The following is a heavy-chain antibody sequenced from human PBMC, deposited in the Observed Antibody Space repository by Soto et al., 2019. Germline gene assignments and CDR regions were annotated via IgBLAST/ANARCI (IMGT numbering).Heavy chain of an antibody. Sequence: QVQLQQSGPGLVKPSQTLSLTCTVSGGSISYAYYHWTWIRQSPGKGLEWIGYIHYSGSIIYNPSFKSRVTISVDTSNNQSSMPLSSVTAADTAEYFCAREDDGGDRDYYGLDVWGQGTTVTVSS. CDR1: GGSISYAYYH. V-gene: IGHV4-30-4*08. CDR3: AREDDGGDRDYYGLDV. D-gene: IGHD2-21*02. J-gene: IGHJ6*02. CDR2: IHYSGSI.